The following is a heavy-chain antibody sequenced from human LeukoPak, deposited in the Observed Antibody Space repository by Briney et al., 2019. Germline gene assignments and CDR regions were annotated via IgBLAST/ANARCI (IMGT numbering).Heavy chain of an antibody. CDR1: GGSISSYY. CDR2: IYYSGST. D-gene: IGHD5-24*01. V-gene: IGHV4-59*01. Sequence: PSETLSLTCTVSGGSISSYYWSWIRQPPGKGLGWIGYIYYSGSTNYNPSLKSRVTISVDTSKNQFSLKLSSVTAADTAVYYCARAGRDGYKKGVGDYWGQGTLVTVSS. CDR3: ARAGRDGYKKGVGDY. J-gene: IGHJ4*02.